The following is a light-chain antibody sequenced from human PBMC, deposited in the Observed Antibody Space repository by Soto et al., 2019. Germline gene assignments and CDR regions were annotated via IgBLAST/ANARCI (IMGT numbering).Light chain of an antibody. V-gene: IGKV4-1*01. CDR1: QSVLYSSNNKNY. Sequence: DIVMTQSPDSLAVSLGERATINCKSSQSVLYSSNNKNYLAWYQQKPGQPPKLIIYWASTRESGVHDKFSGSGSGTDFTLTISSLQAEDVAVYYCQQYYSSPPTFGQGTKVEIK. CDR2: WAS. J-gene: IGKJ1*01. CDR3: QQYYSSPPT.